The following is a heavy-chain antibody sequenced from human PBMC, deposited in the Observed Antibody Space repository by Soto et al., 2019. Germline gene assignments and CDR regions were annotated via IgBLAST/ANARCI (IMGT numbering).Heavy chain of an antibody. CDR1: GGSISSCSNC. Sequence: QLQLQESGPGLVKPSETLSLTCAVSGGSISSCSNCWGWIRQPPGKGLEWIGNIYYSGSTYYNPSLQGRVPLSGDTSKIQFSLRLSSVTAADTAVYYCACLSGDYVSYWGQGTLVTVSS. CDR3: ACLSGDYVSY. J-gene: IGHJ4*02. CDR2: IYYSGST. D-gene: IGHD3-16*01. V-gene: IGHV4-39*01.